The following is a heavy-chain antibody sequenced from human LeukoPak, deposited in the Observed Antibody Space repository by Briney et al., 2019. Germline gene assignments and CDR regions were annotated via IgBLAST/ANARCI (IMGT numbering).Heavy chain of an antibody. Sequence: GGSLILSCAASGFTFISHSMNWVRQAPGKGLEWISYIDSSSTTIYYADSVKGRFTISRDNSKNTLYLQMNSLRAEDTAVYYCGKDLVVTTVYYFYYGMDVRGQGTTVTVSS. V-gene: IGHV3-48*01. CDR3: GKDLVVTTVYYFYYGMDV. CDR2: IDSSSTTI. J-gene: IGHJ6*02. CDR1: GFTFISHS. D-gene: IGHD2/OR15-2a*01.